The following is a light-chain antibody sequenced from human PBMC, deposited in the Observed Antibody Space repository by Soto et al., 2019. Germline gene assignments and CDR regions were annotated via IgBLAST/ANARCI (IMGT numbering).Light chain of an antibody. CDR2: RST. J-gene: IGLJ2*01. V-gene: IGLV1-47*01. CDR1: SSNIGTNS. CDR3: ASWDDSLSGVV. Sequence: QSVLTQPPSASGTPGQRGTISCSGSSSNIGTNSVYWYQQLPGTAPKLLIYRSTKRPPGVPDRFSASKSGISATLAISGLRSEDETDYYCASWDDSLSGVVFGGGTKLTVL.